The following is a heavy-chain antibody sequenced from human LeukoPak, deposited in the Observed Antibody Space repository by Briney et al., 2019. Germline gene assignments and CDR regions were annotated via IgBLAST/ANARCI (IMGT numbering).Heavy chain of an antibody. Sequence: PSETLSLTCAVYGGSFSGYYWSWLRQPPGKGLEWIGSIYYSGSTYYNPSLKSRVTISVDTSKNQFSLKLNSVTAADTAVYYCARAGYGDSDFDYWGQGTLVTVSS. CDR3: ARAGYGDSDFDY. CDR2: IYYSGST. D-gene: IGHD4-17*01. CDR1: GGSFSGYY. V-gene: IGHV4-34*01. J-gene: IGHJ4*02.